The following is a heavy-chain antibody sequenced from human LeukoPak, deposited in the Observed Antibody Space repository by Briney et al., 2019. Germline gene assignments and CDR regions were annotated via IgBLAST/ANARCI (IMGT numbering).Heavy chain of an antibody. J-gene: IGHJ4*02. CDR3: ARGHDSSGYYSIPFDY. CDR1: GGSISIYY. Sequence: PSETLSLTCTVSGGSISIYYWSWIRQPPGKGLEWIGYIYNSGSTNYNPSLRSRVTISVDTSKNQFSLKLSSVTAADTAVYYCARGHDSSGYYSIPFDYWGQGTLVTVSS. CDR2: IYNSGST. D-gene: IGHD3-22*01. V-gene: IGHV4-59*01.